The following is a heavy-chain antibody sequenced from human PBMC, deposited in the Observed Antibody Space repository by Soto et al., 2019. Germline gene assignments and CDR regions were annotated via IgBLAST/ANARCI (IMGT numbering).Heavy chain of an antibody. CDR1: GYTFTSYY. D-gene: IGHD6-6*01. Sequence: GASVKVSCKASGYTFTSYYMHWVRQAPGQGLEWMGIINPSGGSTSYAQKFQGRVTMTRDTSTSTVYMELSRLRSEDTAVDYCARYKQLAGRGDYYYGMDVWGQGTTVTVSS. CDR3: ARYKQLAGRGDYYYGMDV. J-gene: IGHJ6*02. V-gene: IGHV1-46*01. CDR2: INPSGGST.